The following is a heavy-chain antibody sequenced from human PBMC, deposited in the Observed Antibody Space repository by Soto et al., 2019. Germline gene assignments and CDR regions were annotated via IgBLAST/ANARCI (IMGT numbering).Heavy chain of an antibody. CDR1: GFSFSDSY. V-gene: IGHV3-11*06. D-gene: IGHD2-21*01. CDR3: AKTIVAASGYYFDH. J-gene: IGHJ4*02. CDR2: ISGGSSYT. Sequence: QVQLVESGGDLVKPGGSLRLACAASGFSFSDSYMSWVRQAPGKGLEWLSYISGGSSYTNYADSVQGRFTIARDNPKGSLYLEMNSLRGEDTAIYSCAKTIVAASGYYFDHWCQGNVVTVSS.